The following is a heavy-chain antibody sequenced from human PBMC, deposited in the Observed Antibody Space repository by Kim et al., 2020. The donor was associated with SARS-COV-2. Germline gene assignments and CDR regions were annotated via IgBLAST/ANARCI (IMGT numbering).Heavy chain of an antibody. J-gene: IGHJ3*02. CDR2: ISSNGGST. D-gene: IGHD1-26*01. CDR3: VKEAGGMLSGSYWPRAFDI. CDR1: GFTFSSYA. Sequence: GGSLRLSCSASGFTFSSYAMHWVRQAPGKGLEYVSAISSNGGSTYYADSVKGRFTISRDNSKNTLYLQMSSLRAEDTAVYYCVKEAGGMLSGSYWPRAFDIWGQGTMVTVSS. V-gene: IGHV3-64D*09.